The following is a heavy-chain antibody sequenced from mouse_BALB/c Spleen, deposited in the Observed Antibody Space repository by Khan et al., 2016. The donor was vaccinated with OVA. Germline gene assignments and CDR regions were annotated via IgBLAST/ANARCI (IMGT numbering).Heavy chain of an antibody. J-gene: IGHJ4*01. CDR2: IYPGDGST. D-gene: IGHD2-4*01. CDR1: GYTFTSYD. CDR3: AREGLRGGALDY. Sequence: QIQLVQSGPELVKPGALVKISCKASGYTFTSYDINWMKQRPGLGLEWIGWIYPGDGSTKYNEKFKGKATLTADEYSSTAYMQLSSLTSENSAVFFCAREGLRGGALDYWGQGTSVTVSS. V-gene: IGHV1S56*01.